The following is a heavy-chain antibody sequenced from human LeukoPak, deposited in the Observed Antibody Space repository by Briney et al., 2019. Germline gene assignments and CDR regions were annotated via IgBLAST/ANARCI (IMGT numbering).Heavy chain of an antibody. CDR1: GGSFSGYY. V-gene: IGHV4-34*01. CDR2: INHSGST. D-gene: IGHD3-10*01. Sequence: PSETLSLTCAVYGGSFSGYYWSWIRQPPGKGLEWIGEINHSGSTNYNPSLKSRVTISVDTSKNQFSLKLSSVTAADTAVYCCARAAGLATMVRGPGDYWGQGTLVTVSS. J-gene: IGHJ4*02. CDR3: ARAAGLATMVRGPGDY.